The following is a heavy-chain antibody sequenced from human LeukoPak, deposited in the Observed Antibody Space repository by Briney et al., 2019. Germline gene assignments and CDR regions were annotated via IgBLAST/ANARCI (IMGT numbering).Heavy chain of an antibody. V-gene: IGHV1-2*02. CDR3: ARESIAVAGPYLGGH. Sequence: GASVKVSCKASGYTFTGYYMHWVRQAPGQGLEWMGWINPNSGGTNYAQKFQGRVTMTRDTSISTAYMELSRLRSDDTAVYYCARESIAVAGPYLGGHWGQGTLVTVSS. CDR2: INPNSGGT. J-gene: IGHJ4*02. D-gene: IGHD6-19*01. CDR1: GYTFTGYY.